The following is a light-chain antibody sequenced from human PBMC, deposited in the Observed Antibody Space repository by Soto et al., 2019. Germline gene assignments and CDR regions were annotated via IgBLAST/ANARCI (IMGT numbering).Light chain of an antibody. CDR3: QKSNSVPFT. J-gene: IGKJ3*01. CDR2: AAS. Sequence: DIKMTQSPSSLSSSVGDRVTSTCRASQDISNYLAGYQQKPEQVPKLLIYAASTLQAGDPSRFSGSGSGTDFTLTLSSLQHEDVATYYCQKSNSVPFTFGPGTKVDIK. V-gene: IGKV1-27*01. CDR1: QDISNY.